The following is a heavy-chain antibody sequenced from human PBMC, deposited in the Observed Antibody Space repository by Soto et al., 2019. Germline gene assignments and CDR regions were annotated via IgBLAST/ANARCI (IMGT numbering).Heavy chain of an antibody. J-gene: IGHJ3*02. D-gene: IGHD5-12*01. CDR2: ISSNGGST. CDR1: GFTFSSYA. Sequence: PGGSLRLSCSASGFTFSSYAMNWVRQAPGKGLEYVSSISSNGGSTYYADSVKGRFTICRDNSKNTLYLQMSSLRAEDTAVYYCVKVREMATILFGDAFDIWGQGTMVTVSS. V-gene: IGHV3-64D*06. CDR3: VKVREMATILFGDAFDI.